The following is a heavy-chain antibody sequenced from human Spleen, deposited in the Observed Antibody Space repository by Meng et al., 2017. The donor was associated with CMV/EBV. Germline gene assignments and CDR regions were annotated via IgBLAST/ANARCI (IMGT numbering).Heavy chain of an antibody. V-gene: IGHV1-69*02. CDR3: ARDLYCSSTSCRKNYYYYGMDV. Sequence: SVKVSCKASGGTFSSCTISWVRQAPGQGLEWMGRIIPILGIANYAQKFQGRVTITADKSTSTAYMELSSLRSEDTAVYYCARDLYCSSTSCRKNYYYYGMDVWGQGTTVTVSS. J-gene: IGHJ6*02. D-gene: IGHD2-2*01. CDR1: GGTFSSCT. CDR2: IIPILGIA.